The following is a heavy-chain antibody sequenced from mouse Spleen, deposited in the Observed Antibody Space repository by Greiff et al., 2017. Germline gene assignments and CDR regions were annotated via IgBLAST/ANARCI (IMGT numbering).Heavy chain of an antibody. V-gene: IGHV1-82*01. D-gene: IGHD2-2*01. CDR2: IYPGDGDT. J-gene: IGHJ3*01. Sequence: QVQLKQSGPELVKPGASVKISCKASGYAFSSSWMNWVKQRPGKGLEWIGRIYPGDGDTNYNGKFRGKATLTADKSSNTAYMQLNSLTSEDSAVYFCARSWLSFAYWGQGTLVTVSA. CDR3: ARSWLSFAY. CDR1: GYAFSSSW.